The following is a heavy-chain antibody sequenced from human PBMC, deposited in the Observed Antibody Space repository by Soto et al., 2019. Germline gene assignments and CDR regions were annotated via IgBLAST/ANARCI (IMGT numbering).Heavy chain of an antibody. V-gene: IGHV1-69*13. D-gene: IGHD6-19*01. CDR1: GGTLSSYP. CDR2: IIPIFGTT. Sequence: GASVKVSCKASGGTLSSYPLSWVRQAPGQGLEWMGGIIPIFGTTKYAQKFQGRVTIIADESTTTAYMELSSLRSEDTAVYYCAMIDYSSGSDYWGQGTLVTVSS. J-gene: IGHJ4*02. CDR3: AMIDYSSGSDY.